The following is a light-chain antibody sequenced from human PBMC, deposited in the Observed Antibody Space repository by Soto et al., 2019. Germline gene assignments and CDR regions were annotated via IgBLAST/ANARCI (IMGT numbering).Light chain of an antibody. Sequence: DIQVTQAHPTRSASVGDRVTITCRASQTISTWMAWYQQKPGKAPNLLIYQASRLESGVPSRFSGSGSGTEFTLTISSLQPDDFATYYCQQYNIYSGPFGHVTKAAIK. V-gene: IGKV1-5*03. CDR1: QTISTW. J-gene: IGKJ1*01. CDR2: QAS. CDR3: QQYNIYSGP.